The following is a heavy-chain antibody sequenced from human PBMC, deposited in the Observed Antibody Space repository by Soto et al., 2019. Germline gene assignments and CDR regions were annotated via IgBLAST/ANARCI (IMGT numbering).Heavy chain of an antibody. CDR2: ISSSSSYT. CDR1: GFTFSDYY. CDR3: ARVFQVVRAAFDY. J-gene: IGHJ4*02. V-gene: IGHV3-11*06. Sequence: QVQLVESGGGLVKPGGSLRLSCAASGFTFSDYYMSWIRQAPGKGLEWVSYISSSSSYTNYADSVKGRFTISRDNAKNSLYLQMNSLRAEDTAVYYCARVFQVVRAAFDYWGQGTLVTVSS. D-gene: IGHD1-26*01.